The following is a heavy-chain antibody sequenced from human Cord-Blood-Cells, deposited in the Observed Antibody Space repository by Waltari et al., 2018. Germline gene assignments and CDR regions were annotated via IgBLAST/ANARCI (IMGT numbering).Heavy chain of an antibody. V-gene: IGHV6-1*01. J-gene: IGHJ4*02. CDR1: GDSVSSNSAA. CDR3: ASFRLGRRQDGYDY. Sequence: QVQLQQSGPGLVKPSQTLSLTCAISGDSVSSNSAAWNWIMQSPSRGLEWLGRTYDRSKWYNDYSVSVQSRITINPDTSKNQFSLQLNSVTAEDTAVYYCASFRLGRRQDGYDYWGQGTLVTVSS. CDR2: TYDRSKWYN. D-gene: IGHD3-16*01.